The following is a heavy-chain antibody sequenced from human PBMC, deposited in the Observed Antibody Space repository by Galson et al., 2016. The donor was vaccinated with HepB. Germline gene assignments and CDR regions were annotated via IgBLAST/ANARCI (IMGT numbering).Heavy chain of an antibody. V-gene: IGHV3-30*18. J-gene: IGHJ4*02. CDR2: DSMDGRRK. CDR3: AKRHEYCPPVGCSVDY. D-gene: IGHD2/OR15-2a*01. Sequence: VRQAPGKGLEWVAADSMDGRRKFYADSVKGRFTISRDNSNNMLFLQTSSLRADDTAVYYCAKRHEYCPPVGCSVDYWGQGTLVSVSS.